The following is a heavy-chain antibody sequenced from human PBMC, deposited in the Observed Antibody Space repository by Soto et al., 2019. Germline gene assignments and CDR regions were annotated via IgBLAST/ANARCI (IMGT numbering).Heavy chain of an antibody. Sequence: EVQLVKSGGGLVQPGGSLRLSCAASGFTLSSYSMNWVRQAPGKGLEWVSYISSSSSTIYYADSVKGRFTISRDNAKNSLWLQMNSLRDEDTAVYYCARGGAYKIDYWGQGTLVTVSS. V-gene: IGHV3-48*02. CDR3: ARGGAYKIDY. J-gene: IGHJ4*02. CDR1: GFTLSSYS. D-gene: IGHD1-20*01. CDR2: ISSSSSTI.